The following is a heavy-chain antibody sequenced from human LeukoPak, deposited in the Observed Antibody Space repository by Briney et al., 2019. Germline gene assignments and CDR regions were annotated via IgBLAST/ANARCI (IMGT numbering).Heavy chain of an antibody. D-gene: IGHD3-10*01. V-gene: IGHV1-18*01. J-gene: IGHJ5*02. Sequence: ASVKVSCKASGYTFSSYGITWVRQAPGQGLEWMGRISAYNDNTNYAQNLQGRVTMTTDTSTSTAYMELRSLRSDDTAVYYCARDLYPGSGSYYNWFDPWGQGTLVTVSS. CDR1: GYTFSSYG. CDR2: ISAYNDNT. CDR3: ARDLYPGSGSYYNWFDP.